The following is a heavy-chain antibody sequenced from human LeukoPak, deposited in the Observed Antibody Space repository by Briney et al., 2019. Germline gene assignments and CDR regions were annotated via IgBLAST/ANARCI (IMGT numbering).Heavy chain of an antibody. CDR3: ANLYGSGNYYVY. J-gene: IGHJ4*02. CDR2: INPKSGGT. D-gene: IGHD3-10*01. V-gene: IGHV1-2*02. CDR1: GYTFTGYY. Sequence: ASVKVSCKASGYTFTGYYMHWVRQAPGQGLEWMGWINPKSGGTNYAQKFQGRVTMTRDTSISTAYMEMSRLRSDYTAVYYFANLYGSGNYYVYWGQGTPVTVSS.